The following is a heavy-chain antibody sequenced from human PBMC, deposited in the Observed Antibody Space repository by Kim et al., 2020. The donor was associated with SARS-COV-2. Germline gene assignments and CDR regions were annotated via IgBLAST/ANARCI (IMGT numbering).Heavy chain of an antibody. CDR1: GFTFSSYG. V-gene: IGHV3-30*18. D-gene: IGHD5-12*01. Sequence: GGSLRLSCAASGFTFSSYGMHWVRQAPGKGLEWVAVISYDGSNKYYADSVKGRFTISRDNSKNTLYLQMNSLRAEDTAVYYCAKGGKGYSGYDFGFDYWGQGTLVTVSS. CDR3: AKGGKGYSGYDFGFDY. J-gene: IGHJ4*02. CDR2: ISYDGSNK.